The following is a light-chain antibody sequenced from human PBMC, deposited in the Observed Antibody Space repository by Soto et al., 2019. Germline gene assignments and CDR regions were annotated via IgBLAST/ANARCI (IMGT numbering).Light chain of an antibody. CDR1: EILLHSDGKTY. CDR3: MQSIQVPIN. V-gene: IGKV2D-29*01. CDR2: EFS. Sequence: EIVITQTPLSLSVAPGHPASISCKSSEILLHSDGKTYLYWYLQKPGQPPHLLIYEFSNRFSGVPDKFSGSGSGTDFTLKISRVEAEDVGVYYCMQSIQVPINCGQGTRREIK. J-gene: IGKJ5*01.